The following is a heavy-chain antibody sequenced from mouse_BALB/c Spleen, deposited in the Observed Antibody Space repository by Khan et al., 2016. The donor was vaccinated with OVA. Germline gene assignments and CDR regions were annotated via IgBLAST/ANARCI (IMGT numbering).Heavy chain of an antibody. V-gene: IGHV1-4*01. CDR3: ASIYYDYDGYYAMDY. J-gene: IGHJ4*01. CDR1: GYTFTSYT. D-gene: IGHD2-4*01. Sequence: VELVESGAELARPGASVKMSCKASGYTFTSYTMHWVNQRPGQGLEWIGYINPSSGYTNYNQKFKDKATLTADKSSSTAYMQLSSLTSEDSAVYYCASIYYDYDGYYAMDYWGQGTSVTVSS. CDR2: INPSSGYT.